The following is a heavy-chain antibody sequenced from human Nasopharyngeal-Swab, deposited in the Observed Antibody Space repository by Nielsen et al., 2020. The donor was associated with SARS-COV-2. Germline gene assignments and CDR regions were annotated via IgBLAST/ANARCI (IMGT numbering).Heavy chain of an antibody. V-gene: IGHV4-39*01. CDR2: IYYSGST. Sequence: SETLSLTCTVSGGSISSSSYYWGWIRQPPGKGLEWIGSIYYSGSTYYNPPLKSRVTISVDTSKNQFSLKLSSVTAADTAVYYCARVLWFGELPYYYYYYMDVWGKGTTVTVSS. CDR1: GGSISSSSYY. CDR3: ARVLWFGELPYYYYYYMDV. D-gene: IGHD3-10*01. J-gene: IGHJ6*03.